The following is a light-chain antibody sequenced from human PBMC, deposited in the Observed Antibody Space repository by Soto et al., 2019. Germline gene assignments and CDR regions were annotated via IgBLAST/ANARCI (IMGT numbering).Light chain of an antibody. V-gene: IGKV3-15*01. CDR2: GAS. J-gene: IGKJ4*01. Sequence: EIVMTQSPATLSVSPGERATLSCRASQSVGSKLAWYQQKPGQAPSLLIYGASTRATGVPARFSGSGSGTEFTLTISSLQSEDFAVYYCQQYNDWPLTFGGGTKAEI. CDR3: QQYNDWPLT. CDR1: QSVGSK.